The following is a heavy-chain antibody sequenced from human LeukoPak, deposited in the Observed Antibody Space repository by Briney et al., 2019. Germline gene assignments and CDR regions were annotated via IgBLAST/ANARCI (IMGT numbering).Heavy chain of an antibody. V-gene: IGHV1-2*06. J-gene: IGHJ4*02. Sequence: ASVKVSCKASGYTFTGYYMHWVRQAPGQGLEWMGRINPNSGGTNYAQKFQGRVTMTRDTSISTAYMELSRLRSEDTAVYYCARAYSGSYPFDYWGQGTLVTVSS. CDR3: ARAYSGSYPFDY. CDR2: INPNSGGT. CDR1: GYTFTGYY. D-gene: IGHD1-26*01.